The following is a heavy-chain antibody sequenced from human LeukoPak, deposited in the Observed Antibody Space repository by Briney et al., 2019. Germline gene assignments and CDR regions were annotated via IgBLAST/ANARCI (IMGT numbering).Heavy chain of an antibody. V-gene: IGHV4-4*07. CDR3: AREYNLPYRSSGPFDY. D-gene: IGHD6-13*01. CDR2: IYTSGST. Sequence: SETLSLTCTVSGGSISSYYWSWIRQPAGKGLEWIGRIYTSGSTNYNPSLKSRVTMSVDTSKNQFSLKLSSVTAADTAVYYCAREYNLPYRSSGPFDYWGQGTLVTVSS. CDR1: GGSISSYY. J-gene: IGHJ4*02.